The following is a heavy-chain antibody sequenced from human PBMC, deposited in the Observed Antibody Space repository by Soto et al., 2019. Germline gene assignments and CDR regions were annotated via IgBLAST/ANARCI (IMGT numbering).Heavy chain of an antibody. D-gene: IGHD6-13*01. J-gene: IGHJ4*02. CDR3: AHRLSSSWYPSDYFDY. CDR2: IYWDDDK. V-gene: IGHV2-5*02. Sequence: SGPTLVNPPQTLTLTCTFSGLSLSTCGVGVGWIRQPPRKALEWLALIYWDDDKRYSPSLKSRLTITKDTSKNQVVLTMTNMDPVDTATYYCAHRLSSSWYPSDYFDYWGQGTLVTVSS. CDR1: GLSLSTCGVG.